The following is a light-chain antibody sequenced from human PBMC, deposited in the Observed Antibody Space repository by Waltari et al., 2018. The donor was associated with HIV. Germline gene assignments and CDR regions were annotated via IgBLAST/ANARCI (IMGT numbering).Light chain of an antibody. CDR1: QSVRSSY. J-gene: IGKJ2*01. Sequence: EIVLTQSPGTLSLSPGERATLSCRASQSVRSSYLAWYQQKPGQAPRLLIYGASRRATGIPDRFSGSGSGTDFTLTISRLEPEDFAVYYCQLYGSSSYTFGQGTKLEIK. CDR3: QLYGSSSYT. V-gene: IGKV3-20*01. CDR2: GAS.